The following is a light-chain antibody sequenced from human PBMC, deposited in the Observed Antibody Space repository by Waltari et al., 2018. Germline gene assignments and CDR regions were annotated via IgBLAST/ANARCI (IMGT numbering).Light chain of an antibody. J-gene: IGLJ2*01. CDR2: DVN. Sequence: SALTQPDSVSGSPGQSITISCSGISSDSGGYEYVSWYQQHPGKAPKVIIYDVNNRPSGISNPFSGSKSGRSASLTISGLQAEDEADYYCSSFTSSTTGIFGGGTKVTVL. CDR1: SSDSGGYEY. CDR3: SSFTSSTTGI. V-gene: IGLV2-14*03.